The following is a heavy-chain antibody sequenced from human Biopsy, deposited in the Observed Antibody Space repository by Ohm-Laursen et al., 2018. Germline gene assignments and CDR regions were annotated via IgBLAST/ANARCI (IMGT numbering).Heavy chain of an antibody. CDR2: VYYTGST. CDR1: GDSISSYY. D-gene: IGHD3-22*01. CDR3: ARDRGYYSDRTVPGYFDL. J-gene: IGHJ2*01. V-gene: IGHV4-59*01. Sequence: SVTLSLTCTVSGDSISSYYWSWIRQPPGKGLQWIGYVYYTGSTDYNTSLQSRVTISVDTSKNHFPLRLRSVTPSDTAIYYCARDRGYYSDRTVPGYFDLWGRGTLVTVSS.